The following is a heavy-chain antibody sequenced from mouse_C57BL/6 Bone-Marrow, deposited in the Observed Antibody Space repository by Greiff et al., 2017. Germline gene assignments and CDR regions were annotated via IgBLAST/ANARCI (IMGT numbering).Heavy chain of an antibody. D-gene: IGHD1-1*01. Sequence: QVQLKQSGAELARPGASVKLSCKASGYTFTSYGISWVKQRTGQGLEWIGEIYPRSGNTYYNEKFKGKATLTADKSSSTAYMELRSLTSEDSAVYFCANAYGSSPWFAYWGQGTLVTVSA. CDR2: IYPRSGNT. CDR1: GYTFTSYG. V-gene: IGHV1-81*01. J-gene: IGHJ3*01. CDR3: ANAYGSSPWFAY.